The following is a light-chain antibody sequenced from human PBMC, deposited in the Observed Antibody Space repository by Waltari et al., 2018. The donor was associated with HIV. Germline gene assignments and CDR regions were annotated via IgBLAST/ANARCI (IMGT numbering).Light chain of an antibody. CDR2: VNSDGSH. CDR3: QTWGTGIVV. CDR1: SGHTTYA. V-gene: IGLV4-69*01. J-gene: IGLJ2*01. Sequence: QLVLPQSPSASASLRASVKLTCPLSSGHTTYAIAWPQQQPEKGPRFLMKVNSDGSHTRGDGIPDRFSGSSSGAQRYLTISSLQSADEADYYCQTWGTGIVVFGGGTKLTVL.